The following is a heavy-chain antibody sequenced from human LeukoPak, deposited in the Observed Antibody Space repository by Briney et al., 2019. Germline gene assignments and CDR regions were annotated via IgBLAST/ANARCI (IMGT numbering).Heavy chain of an antibody. D-gene: IGHD2-2*02. Sequence: SETLSLTCTVPGGSIRSSTYYWVWIRQPPGKRLEWIVSIYYNGNTYYNPSLKSRVTIPVDTSKNQFYLRLSSVTATDRAVYYCASSPGGYCSSASCYTGGYFDYWGQGSLVTVSS. CDR2: IYYNGNT. J-gene: IGHJ4*02. CDR3: ASSPGGYCSSASCYTGGYFDY. CDR1: GGSIRSSTYY. V-gene: IGHV4-39*01.